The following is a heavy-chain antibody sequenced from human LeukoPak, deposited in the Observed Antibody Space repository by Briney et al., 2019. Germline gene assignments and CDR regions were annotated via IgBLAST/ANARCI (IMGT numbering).Heavy chain of an antibody. D-gene: IGHD3-16*01. CDR3: AKVPHSWGLFDS. CDR2: IRDDGSNR. CDR1: GFSFSSFG. J-gene: IGHJ4*02. Sequence: GGSLRLSCAASGFSFSSFGMHWVRQAPGKGLEWVAFIRDDGSNRYYADSVKGRFTVSRDNSKNTLYLQMDSLRTEDTAVYYCAKVPHSWGLFDSWGQGTLVTVSS. V-gene: IGHV3-30*02.